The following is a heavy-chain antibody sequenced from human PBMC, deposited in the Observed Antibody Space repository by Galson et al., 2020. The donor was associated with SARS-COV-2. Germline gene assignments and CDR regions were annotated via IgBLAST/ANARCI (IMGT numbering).Heavy chain of an antibody. V-gene: IGHV4-39*01. CDR2: ISYSGST. D-gene: IGHD3-10*01. J-gene: IGHJ6*03. CDR1: GGSISSSSYY. CDR3: ARLESAYNFGSGSYYPLYHYYMDV. Sequence: SETLSLTCTVSGGSISSSSYYWGWIRQPPGKGLEWIGSISYSGSTYYNPSLKSRVTTSVDTSKNQFSLKLSSVTAADTAVYYCARLESAYNFGSGSYYPLYHYYMDVWGKGTTVTVSS.